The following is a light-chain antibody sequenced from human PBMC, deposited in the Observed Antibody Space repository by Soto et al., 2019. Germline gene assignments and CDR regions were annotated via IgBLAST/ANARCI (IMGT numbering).Light chain of an antibody. CDR2: EVS. CDR1: SSDVGGYNY. Sequence: QSVLTQPASVSGSPGQSITISCTGTSSDVGGYNYVSWYQQHPGKAPKLMIYEVSNRPSGVSNRFSGSKSGNTASLTISGLQAEDEVDYYCSSYTSSSTLSVFGTGTRSPS. V-gene: IGLV2-14*01. CDR3: SSYTSSSTLSV. J-gene: IGLJ1*01.